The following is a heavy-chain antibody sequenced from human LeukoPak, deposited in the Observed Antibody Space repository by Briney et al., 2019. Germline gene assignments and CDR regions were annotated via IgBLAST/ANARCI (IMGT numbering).Heavy chain of an antibody. Sequence: GGSLRLSCAASGFTFSSYWMSWVRQAPGKGLEWVANIKQDGSEKYYVDSVKGRFTISRDNAKNSLNLQMNSLRAEDTAVYYCARSGGYSGYDPFDYWGQGTLVTVSS. V-gene: IGHV3-7*01. CDR1: GFTFSSYW. CDR2: IKQDGSEK. J-gene: IGHJ4*02. CDR3: ARSGGYSGYDPFDY. D-gene: IGHD5-12*01.